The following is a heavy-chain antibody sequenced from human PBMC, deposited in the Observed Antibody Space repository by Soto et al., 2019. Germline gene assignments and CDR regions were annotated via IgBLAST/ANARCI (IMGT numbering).Heavy chain of an antibody. Sequence: SETLSLTCTVSGGSISSYYWSWIRQPPGKGLEWIGYIYYSGSTNYNPSLKSRVTISVDTSKNQFSLKLSSVTAADTAVYYCARGVSSGSESTVSYYFDYWGQGTLVTVSS. J-gene: IGHJ4*02. V-gene: IGHV4-59*01. CDR2: IYYSGST. CDR3: ARGVSSGSESTVSYYFDY. CDR1: GGSISSYY. D-gene: IGHD1-26*01.